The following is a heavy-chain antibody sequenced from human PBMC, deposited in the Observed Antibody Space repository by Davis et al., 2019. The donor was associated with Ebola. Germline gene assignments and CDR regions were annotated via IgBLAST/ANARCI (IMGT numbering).Heavy chain of an antibody. CDR1: GFTFGSYG. J-gene: IGHJ4*02. V-gene: IGHV3-23*01. D-gene: IGHD1-20*01. CDR2: ITAGGSGT. Sequence: GESLKISCAASGFTFGSYGMIWVRQAPGKGLEWVSHITAGGSGTFYADSVKGRFTISRDNSKNTLFLQMNSLRAEDTAVYYCARARYNSYYFDYWGQGILVTVSS. CDR3: ARARYNSYYFDY.